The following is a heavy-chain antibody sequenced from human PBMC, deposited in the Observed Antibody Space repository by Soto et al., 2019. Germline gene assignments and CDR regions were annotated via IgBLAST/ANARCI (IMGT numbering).Heavy chain of an antibody. CDR3: ARANRDFWSGYSVDY. D-gene: IGHD3-3*01. J-gene: IGHJ4*02. V-gene: IGHV4-34*01. CDR1: GGSFSGYY. Sequence: SETLSLTCTVYGGSFSGYYWSWIRQPPGKGLEWIGDINHSGSTNYNPSLKSRVTISVDTSKNQFSLKLSSVTAADTAVYYCARANRDFWSGYSVDYWGQGTLVTVSS. CDR2: INHSGST.